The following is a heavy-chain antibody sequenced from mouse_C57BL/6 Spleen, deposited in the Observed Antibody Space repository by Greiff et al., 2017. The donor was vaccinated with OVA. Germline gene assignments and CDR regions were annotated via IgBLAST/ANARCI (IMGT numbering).Heavy chain of an antibody. Sequence: VKLQESGPELVKPGASVKISCKASGYAFSSSWMNWVKQRPGKGLEWIGRIYPGDGDTNYNGKFKGKATLTADKSSSTAYMQLSSLTSEDSAVYFCARSKDYYYGPDYWGQGTTLTVSS. V-gene: IGHV1-82*01. CDR2: IYPGDGDT. D-gene: IGHD1-1*01. CDR3: ARSKDYYYGPDY. CDR1: GYAFSSSW. J-gene: IGHJ2*01.